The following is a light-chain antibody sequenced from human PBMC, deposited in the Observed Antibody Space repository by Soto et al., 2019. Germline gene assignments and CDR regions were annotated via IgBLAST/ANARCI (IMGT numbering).Light chain of an antibody. Sequence: EIVLTQSPGTLSLSLGERATLSCRASQSVSSDYVAWCRQKPGQVPTVLIYRASTRATGIPDRFSGSGSGTDFTLTISRVEPEEFAVYYCQQYGSSPLTFGGGTRVEIK. V-gene: IGKV3-20*01. J-gene: IGKJ4*01. CDR2: RAS. CDR3: QQYGSSPLT. CDR1: QSVSSDY.